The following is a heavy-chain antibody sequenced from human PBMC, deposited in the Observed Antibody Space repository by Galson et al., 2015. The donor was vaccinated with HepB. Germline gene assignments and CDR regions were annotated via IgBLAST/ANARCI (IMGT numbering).Heavy chain of an antibody. D-gene: IGHD1-20*01. CDR2: FDPGDGKT. Sequence: SVKVSCKVSEYSLTELSMHWVRQAPGKGLEWMGRFDPGDGKTIYAQRFQGRVTMTDDTSTDTAYMDLSSLTSEDTAVYFCAAAPYASNWYGAPSLKTALDYWGQGTLVTVSS. J-gene: IGHJ4*02. V-gene: IGHV1-24*01. CDR3: AAAPYASNWYGAPSLKTALDY. CDR1: EYSLTELS.